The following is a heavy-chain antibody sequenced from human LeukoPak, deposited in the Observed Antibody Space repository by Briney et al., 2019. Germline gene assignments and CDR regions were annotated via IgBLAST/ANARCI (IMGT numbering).Heavy chain of an antibody. V-gene: IGHV3-23*01. CDR2: ITGGGSGI. D-gene: IGHD3-9*01. J-gene: IGHJ4*02. CDR3: AKWGDYDVLTGYYVSDY. Sequence: PGGSLRLSCAASGFTFSSYAMSWVRQAPGKGLEWVSAITGGGSGIYYADSMKSRFTISRDNSKNTLYLQINSLRAEDTAVYYCAKWGDYDVLTGYYVSDYWGQGTLVTVS. CDR1: GFTFSSYA.